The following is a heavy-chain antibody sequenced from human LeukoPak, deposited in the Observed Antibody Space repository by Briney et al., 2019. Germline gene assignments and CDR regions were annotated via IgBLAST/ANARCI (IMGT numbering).Heavy chain of an antibody. Sequence: GGSLRLSCAASGFTFSRYWMHWVRQAPGKGLVWVSRINSDGRATNYADSVKGRFTISRDNAKNTLYLQMNSLRVEDTAAYYCARDFLGMDVWGQGTTVTVSS. J-gene: IGHJ6*02. V-gene: IGHV3-74*01. CDR3: ARDFLGMDV. CDR2: INSDGRAT. CDR1: GFTFSRYW.